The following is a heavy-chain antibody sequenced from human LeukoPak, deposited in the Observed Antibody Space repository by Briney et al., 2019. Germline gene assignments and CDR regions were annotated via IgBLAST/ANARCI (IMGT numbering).Heavy chain of an antibody. CDR2: ISWNSGSI. Sequence: PGRSLRLSCAASGFTFDDYAMHWVRQAPGKGLEWVSGISWNSGSIGYADSVKGRFTISRDNAKDSLYLQMHSLRAEDMALYYGAKDFYSGVSDPWYFDVWSRGSLVT. J-gene: IGHJ2*01. CDR1: GFTFDDYA. V-gene: IGHV3-9*03. CDR3: AKDFYSGVSDPWYFDV. D-gene: IGHD6-19*01.